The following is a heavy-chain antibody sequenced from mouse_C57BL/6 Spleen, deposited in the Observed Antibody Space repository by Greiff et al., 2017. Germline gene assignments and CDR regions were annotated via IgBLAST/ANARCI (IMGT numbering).Heavy chain of an antibody. CDR3: ARPLGSSYPYYYAMDY. V-gene: IGHV1-80*01. J-gene: IGHJ4*01. Sequence: VQLQQSGAELVKPGASVKISCKASGYAFSSYWMNWVKQRPGKGLEWIGQIYPGDGDTNYNGKFKGKATLTADKSSSTAYMQLSRLTSEDSAVYFCARPLGSSYPYYYAMDYWGQGTSVTVSS. CDR2: IYPGDGDT. D-gene: IGHD1-1*01. CDR1: GYAFSSYW.